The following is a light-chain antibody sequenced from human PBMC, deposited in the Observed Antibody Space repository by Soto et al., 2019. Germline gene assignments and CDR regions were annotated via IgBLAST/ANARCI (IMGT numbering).Light chain of an antibody. CDR1: QSVGIS. Sequence: DIVLTQSPGTLSLSPGERATLSCRASQSVGISLSWYQHKSGQPPRLLIYSAFNRATGIPERFSGSGAGTDFALTISRLETEDFAVYSCHQFGSFTRTFGKVTQVVIK. V-gene: IGKV3-20*01. CDR2: SAF. CDR3: HQFGSFTRT. J-gene: IGKJ1*01.